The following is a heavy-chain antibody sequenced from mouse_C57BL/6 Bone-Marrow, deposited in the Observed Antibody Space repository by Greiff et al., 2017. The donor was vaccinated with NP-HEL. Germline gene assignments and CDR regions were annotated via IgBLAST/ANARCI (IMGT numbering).Heavy chain of an antibody. D-gene: IGHD2-10*02. CDR3: ARHASTGRFAY. CDR1: GFTFSDYY. V-gene: IGHV5-12*01. Sequence: EVMLVESGGGLVQPGGSLKLSCAASGFTFSDYYMYWVRQTPEKRLEWVAYISNGGGSTYYPDTVKGRFTISRDNAKNTLYLQMSRLKSEDTAMYYCARHASTGRFAYRGQGTLVTVSA. CDR2: ISNGGGST. J-gene: IGHJ3*01.